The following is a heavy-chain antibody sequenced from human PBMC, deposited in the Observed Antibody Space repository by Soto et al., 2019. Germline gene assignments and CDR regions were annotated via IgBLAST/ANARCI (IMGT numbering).Heavy chain of an antibody. J-gene: IGHJ4*02. D-gene: IGHD3-10*01. CDR3: ASMGYHYGSGSYPLDY. Sequence: WTWIRQPPGKGLEWIGFMYNSGSTHYNPSLKSRVTISLDTSKNQFSLNLRSVTAADTAVYYCASMGYHYGSGSYPLDYWGLGTLVTVSS. CDR2: MYNSGST. V-gene: IGHV4-59*08.